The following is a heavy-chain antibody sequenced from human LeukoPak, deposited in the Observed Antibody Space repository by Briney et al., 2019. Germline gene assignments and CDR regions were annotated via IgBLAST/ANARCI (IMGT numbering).Heavy chain of an antibody. CDR3: ARQGAPYYGDYDRRTLHY. CDR2: IYPGDSDT. V-gene: IGHV5-51*01. CDR1: GYSFTSYW. D-gene: IGHD4-17*01. J-gene: IGHJ4*02. Sequence: GESLKISSKGSGYSFTSYWIGWVRQMPGKGLEWMGIIYPGDSDTRYSPSFQGQVTISADKSISTAYLQWSSLKASDTAMYYCARQGAPYYGDYDRRTLHYWGQGTLVTVSS.